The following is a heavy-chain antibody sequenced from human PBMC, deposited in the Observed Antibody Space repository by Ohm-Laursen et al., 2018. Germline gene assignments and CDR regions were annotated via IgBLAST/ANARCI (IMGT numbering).Heavy chain of an antibody. CDR3: ARAKDTAVVN. CDR2: MNPNSGNT. D-gene: IGHD5-18*01. CDR1: GYTFTSYD. V-gene: IGHV1-8*01. J-gene: IGHJ4*02. Sequence: SSVKVSCKSSGYTFTSYDINWVRQATGQGLEWMGWMNPNSGNTGYAQKFQGRVTMTRNTSISTAYMELSSLRAEDTAVYYCARAKDTAVVNWGQGTLVTVSS.